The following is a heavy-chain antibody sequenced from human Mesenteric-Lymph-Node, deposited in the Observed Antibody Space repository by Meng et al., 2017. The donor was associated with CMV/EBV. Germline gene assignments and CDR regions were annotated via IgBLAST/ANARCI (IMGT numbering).Heavy chain of an antibody. CDR3: TRRHILTGYDDY. CDR1: GYSFSTYW. Sequence: GESLKISCEGSGYSFSTYWFAWVRQMSGKGLEWMGIIYAGDSRSIYRPSFQGQVTISADTSISTAYLQWSSLKASDTAMYYCTRRHILTGYDDYWGQGTLVTVSS. J-gene: IGHJ4*02. D-gene: IGHD3-9*01. CDR2: IYAGDSRS. V-gene: IGHV5-51*01.